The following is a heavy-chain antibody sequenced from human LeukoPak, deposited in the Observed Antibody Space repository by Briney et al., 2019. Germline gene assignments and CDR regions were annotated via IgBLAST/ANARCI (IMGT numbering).Heavy chain of an antibody. Sequence: SETLSLTCTVSGGSISSYYWTWIRQPAGKGLEWIGRIFTSGSPNYNPSLKSRVTMSVDTSKNQFSLKLTSVTAADTAVYYCARGTEYNWNLFDYWGQGTLVTVSS. CDR3: ARGTEYNWNLFDY. D-gene: IGHD1-20*01. CDR1: GGSISSYY. V-gene: IGHV4-4*07. J-gene: IGHJ4*02. CDR2: IFTSGSP.